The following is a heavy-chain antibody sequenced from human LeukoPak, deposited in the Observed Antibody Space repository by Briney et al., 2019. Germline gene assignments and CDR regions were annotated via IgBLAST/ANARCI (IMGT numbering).Heavy chain of an antibody. CDR2: IYPGDSDT. J-gene: IGHJ4*02. D-gene: IGHD2-2*01. Sequence: GESLQISCKGSGYSFTSYWIGWVRPLPGKGLEWMGIIYPGDSDTRYSPSFQGQVTISADKSISTAYLQWSSLKASDTAMYYCARNPGSSSSTHADYWGQGTLVTVSS. CDR3: ARNPGSSSSTHADY. CDR1: GYSFTSYW. V-gene: IGHV5-51*01.